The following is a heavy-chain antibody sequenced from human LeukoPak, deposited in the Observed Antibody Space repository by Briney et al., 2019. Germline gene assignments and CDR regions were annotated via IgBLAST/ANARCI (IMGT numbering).Heavy chain of an antibody. D-gene: IGHD3-10*01. CDR3: VKDTMVRGLFDY. CDR2: ISGSGGNT. CDR1: GFTXSTYA. J-gene: IGHJ4*02. Sequence: GSLRLSXXXSGFTXSTYAMSWVRQAPGKGLEWVSSISGSGGNTYYADSVKGRFTISRDNSKNTLYVQMNSLRAEDTAVYYCVKDTMVRGLFDYWGQGTLVTVSS. V-gene: IGHV3-23*01.